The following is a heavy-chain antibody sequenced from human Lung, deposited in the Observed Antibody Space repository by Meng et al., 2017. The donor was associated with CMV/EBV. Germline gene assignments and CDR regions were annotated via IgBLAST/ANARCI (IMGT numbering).Heavy chain of an antibody. CDR1: GGSISSGSYY. J-gene: IGHJ4*02. D-gene: IGHD5-24*01. CDR3: ASSMATITFAFDY. Sequence: VLVQEPGPGLGKPSQTLSLSCTVYGGSISSGSYYWSWIRQPAGKGLEWIGRIYTSGSTNYNPSLKSRVTISVDTSKNQFSLKLSSVTAADTAVYYCASSMATITFAFDYWGQGTLVTVSS. CDR2: IYTSGST. V-gene: IGHV4-61*02.